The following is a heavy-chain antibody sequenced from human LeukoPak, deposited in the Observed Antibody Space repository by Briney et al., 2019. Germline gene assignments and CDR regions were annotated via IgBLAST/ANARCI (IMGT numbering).Heavy chain of an antibody. Sequence: SETLSLTCTVSGGSISSYYWSWIRQPPGKGLEWIGYIYYSGSTNYNPALKSRVTISVATSKNQFSLKLSSVTAADTAVYYCARDRYYYGSGSYSLPVGYYGMDVWGQGTTVTVSS. V-gene: IGHV4-59*01. J-gene: IGHJ6*02. CDR1: GGSISSYY. CDR3: ARDRYYYGSGSYSLPVGYYGMDV. CDR2: IYYSGST. D-gene: IGHD3-10*01.